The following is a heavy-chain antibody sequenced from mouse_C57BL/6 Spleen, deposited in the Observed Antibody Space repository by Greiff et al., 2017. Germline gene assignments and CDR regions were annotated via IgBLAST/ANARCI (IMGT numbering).Heavy chain of an antibody. CDR1: GFTFSDYY. CDR2: ISNGGGST. J-gene: IGHJ3*01. CDR3: ARHQLGTGVFAY. V-gene: IGHV5-12*01. D-gene: IGHD4-1*02. Sequence: EVQLVESGGGLVQPGGSLKLSCAASGFTFSDYYMYWVRQTPEKRLEWVAYISNGGGSTYYPDTVKGRFTISRDNAKNTLYLQMSRLKSEDTAMYYCARHQLGTGVFAYWGQGTLVTVSA.